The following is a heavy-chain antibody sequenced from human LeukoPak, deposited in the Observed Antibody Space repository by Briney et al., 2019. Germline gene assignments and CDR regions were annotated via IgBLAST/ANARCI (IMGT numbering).Heavy chain of an antibody. Sequence: GGSLRLSCAASGFTFSAYSMYWVRQAPGKGLEWVSSITSGDFVYFADSLKGRFTISRDNGKSSLYLQMNSLRVEDTAVYYCARGGFNMVRGVIIPSNSYFYYMDIWGKGTTVTVSS. CDR2: ITSGDFV. V-gene: IGHV3-69-1*01. J-gene: IGHJ6*03. CDR3: ARGGFNMVRGVIIPSNSYFYYMDI. CDR1: GFTFSAYS. D-gene: IGHD3-10*01.